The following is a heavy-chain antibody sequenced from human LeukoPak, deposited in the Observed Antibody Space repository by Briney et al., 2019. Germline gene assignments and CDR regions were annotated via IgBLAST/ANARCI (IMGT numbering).Heavy chain of an antibody. D-gene: IGHD3-10*01. CDR2: IYAGDSEI. Sequence: GESLKISCQGSGYPFTSYWIAWVRQMPGKGLEWMGMIYAGDSEIRYNPSFQGQVTISADKSITTAYLQWTSLKASDTAIYYCARRPTLVRGRGLDVWGQGTTVTVSS. J-gene: IGHJ6*02. CDR3: ARRPTLVRGRGLDV. CDR1: GYPFTSYW. V-gene: IGHV5-51*01.